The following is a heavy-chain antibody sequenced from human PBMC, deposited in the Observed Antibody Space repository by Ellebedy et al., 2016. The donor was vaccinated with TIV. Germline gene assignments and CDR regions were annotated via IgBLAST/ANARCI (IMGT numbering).Heavy chain of an antibody. CDR2: IIPIFGTA. Sequence: SVKVSXXASGGTFSSYAISWVRQAPGQGLEWMGGIIPIFGTANYAQKFQGRVTITADESTSTAYMELSSLRSEDTAVYYCARRGGQWLPRLGYYYYGMDVWGQGTTVTVSS. CDR1: GGTFSSYA. D-gene: IGHD6-19*01. J-gene: IGHJ6*02. CDR3: ARRGGQWLPRLGYYYYGMDV. V-gene: IGHV1-69*13.